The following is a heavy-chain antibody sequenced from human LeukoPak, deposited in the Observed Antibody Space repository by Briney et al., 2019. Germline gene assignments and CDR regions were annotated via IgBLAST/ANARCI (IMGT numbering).Heavy chain of an antibody. Sequence: GGSLRLSCAASGFTFSSHWMHWVRQAPGKGLVWVSRINSDGSSISYADSVKGRFTISRDNAKNTLDLQMNSLRAEDTAVYYCATAPYHAGGYWGQGTLVTVSS. CDR1: GFTFSSHW. CDR2: INSDGSSI. D-gene: IGHD2-2*01. CDR3: ATAPYHAGGY. J-gene: IGHJ4*02. V-gene: IGHV3-74*01.